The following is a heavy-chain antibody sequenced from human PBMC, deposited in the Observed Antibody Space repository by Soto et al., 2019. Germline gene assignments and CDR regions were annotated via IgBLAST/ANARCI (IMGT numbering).Heavy chain of an antibody. CDR3: ARHIAGPGTRGFDY. CDR2: IYQSEST. D-gene: IGHD6-19*01. V-gene: IGHV4-4*02. Sequence: QVQLQESGPGLVKTSGTLSLTCAVSGGSISSGNWWSWVRQPPGEGLAWIGEIYQSESTNYNPSLESRVTISMEKSKNQFSLKVTSVTAADTAVYFGARHIAGPGTRGFDYWGQGTLVTVS. J-gene: IGHJ4*02. CDR1: GGSISSGNW.